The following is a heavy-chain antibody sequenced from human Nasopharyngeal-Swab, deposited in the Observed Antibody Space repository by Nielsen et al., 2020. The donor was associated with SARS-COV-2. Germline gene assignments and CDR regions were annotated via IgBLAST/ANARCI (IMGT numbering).Heavy chain of an antibody. CDR1: GFSFSDYY. D-gene: IGHD3-16*01. Sequence: GESLKISCAASGFSFSDYYMSWIRQAPGKGLEWVGRTRDKAHSYTTDYAASVKGRFTISRDDSKNLLFLQMNSLKTEDTATYYCAAYRAVGDYWGQGTLVIVSS. CDR2: TRDKAHSYTT. CDR3: AAYRAVGDY. V-gene: IGHV3-72*01. J-gene: IGHJ4*02.